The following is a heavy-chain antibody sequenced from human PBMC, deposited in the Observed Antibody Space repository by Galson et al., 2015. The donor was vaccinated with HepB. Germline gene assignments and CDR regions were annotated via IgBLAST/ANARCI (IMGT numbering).Heavy chain of an antibody. D-gene: IGHD6-13*01. J-gene: IGHJ3*02. Sequence: SLRLSCAASRFTFSRNGMHWVRQAPGKGLEWVAVIWYDGNNKYYADSVKGRFTISRDNSKNTLYLQMNSLRAEDTAVYYCARDPQQQLMKDAFDIWGQGTMVTVSS. CDR1: RFTFSRNG. CDR2: IWYDGNNK. CDR3: ARDPQQQLMKDAFDI. V-gene: IGHV3-33*08.